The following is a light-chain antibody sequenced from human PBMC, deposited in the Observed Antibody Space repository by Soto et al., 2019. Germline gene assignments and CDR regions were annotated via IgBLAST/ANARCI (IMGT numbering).Light chain of an antibody. J-gene: IGKJ1*01. CDR3: QQYGSSPWT. CDR2: SAS. V-gene: IGKV3-20*01. CDR1: RSVSGSY. Sequence: EIVLTQSPGTLSLSPGARVPLSCRARRSVSGSYLAWYQQKPGQAPRVLIYSASLRATGIPDRFSGSGSGTDFTLTISRLEPEDFAVYYCQQYGSSPWTFGQGTKVDIK.